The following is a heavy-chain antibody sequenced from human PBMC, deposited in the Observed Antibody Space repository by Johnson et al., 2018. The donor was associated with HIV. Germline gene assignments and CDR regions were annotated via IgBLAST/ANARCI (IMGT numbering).Heavy chain of an antibody. D-gene: IGHD5-18*01. CDR1: GFTFSSYA. CDR3: ARVRGYSYGAHAFDI. Sequence: QVQLVESGGGLVQPGGSLRLSCAASGFTFSSYAMHWVRQAPGKGLEWVAVISYDGSNKYYADSVKGRFTISRDNYKNTLYLQMNSLRAEDTAVYYCARVRGYSYGAHAFDIWGQGTMVTVSS. J-gene: IGHJ3*02. CDR2: ISYDGSNK. V-gene: IGHV3-30-3*01.